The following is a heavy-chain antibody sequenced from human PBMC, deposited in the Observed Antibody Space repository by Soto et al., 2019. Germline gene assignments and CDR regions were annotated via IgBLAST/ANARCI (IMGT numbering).Heavy chain of an antibody. V-gene: IGHV3-23*01. CDR1: GFTFSSYA. CDR2: ISGSGGST. CDR3: ATRTYYDSSGYSRGGDY. J-gene: IGHJ4*02. D-gene: IGHD3-22*01. Sequence: GSLRLSCAASGFTFSSYAMSWVRQAPGKGLEWVSAISGSGGSTYYADSVKGRFTISRDNSKNTLYLQMNSLRAEDTAVYYCATRTYYDSSGYSRGGDYWGQGTLVTVSS.